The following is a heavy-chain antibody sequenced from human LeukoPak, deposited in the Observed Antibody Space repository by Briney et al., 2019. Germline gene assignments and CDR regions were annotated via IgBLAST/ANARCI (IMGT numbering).Heavy chain of an antibody. CDR2: MNPNSGNT. CDR1: GYTFTSD. J-gene: IGHJ4*02. CDR3: ARGAVSPDCNGGSCYTFDY. V-gene: IGHV1-8*01. D-gene: IGHD2-15*01. Sequence: GASVKVSCKASGYTFTSDINWVRQATGQGLEWRGWMNPNSGNTDYAQKFQGRVIMTRDTSISTAYMELRSLRFEDTAVYYCARGAVSPDCNGGSCYTFDYLGQGALVIVSS.